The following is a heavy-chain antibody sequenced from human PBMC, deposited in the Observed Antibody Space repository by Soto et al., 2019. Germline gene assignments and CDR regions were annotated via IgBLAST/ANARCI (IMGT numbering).Heavy chain of an antibody. CDR1: GFTFSSHS. Sequence: PGGSLRLSCAASGFTFSSHSMNWVRQAPGKGLEWVSGIFGSGGGIQYADSVKGRFTISRDNSKNTLYLQMNSLRAEDTAVYYCARFVSPSLLDAFDIWGPGTMVTVSS. D-gene: IGHD3-16*01. V-gene: IGHV3-66*01. CDR3: ARFVSPSLLDAFDI. J-gene: IGHJ3*02. CDR2: IFGSGGGI.